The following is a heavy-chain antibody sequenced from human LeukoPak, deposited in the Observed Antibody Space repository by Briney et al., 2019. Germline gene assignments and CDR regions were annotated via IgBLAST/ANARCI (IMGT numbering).Heavy chain of an antibody. V-gene: IGHV3-23*01. J-gene: IGHJ4*02. CDR3: AKGAYTKGLLWFGDY. CDR2: ISGSGGST. Sequence: PAESLGLSCAAYVFTFSSYAMSWVRHAPGTGLKSVSAISGSGGSTYYADSVKGRFTISRDNSKNTLYLQMNSLRAEDTAVYYCAKGAYTKGLLWFGDYWGQGTLVTVSS. D-gene: IGHD3-10*01. CDR1: VFTFSSYA.